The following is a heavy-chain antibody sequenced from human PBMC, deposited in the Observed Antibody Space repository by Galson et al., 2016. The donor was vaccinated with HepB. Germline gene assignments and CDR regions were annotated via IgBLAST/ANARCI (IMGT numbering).Heavy chain of an antibody. CDR2: VSSSGRKT. V-gene: IGHV3-23*01. Sequence: SLRLSCAASGFTFTSYAMAWVRQAPRKGLEWVSTVSSSGRKTYYADSVMGRFTISRDNSKNTLFLQMSSLRAEDTAIYYCANAMSDNYHNYYMDVWGKGTTVTVSS. J-gene: IGHJ6*03. CDR1: GFTFTSYA. D-gene: IGHD5-24*01. CDR3: ANAMSDNYHNYYMDV.